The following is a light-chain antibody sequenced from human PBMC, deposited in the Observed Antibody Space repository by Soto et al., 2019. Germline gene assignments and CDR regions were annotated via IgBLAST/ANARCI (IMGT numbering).Light chain of an antibody. V-gene: IGLV2-14*01. Sequence: QSALTQPASVSGSPGQSIAISCTGTSSDVGSYNSVSWYQQFPGKAPKLILYAVTNRPSGVSNRFSGSKSGNTASLTIPGLQAEDEADYFCSSYTTSATLVFGVGTQLTVL. CDR2: AVT. CDR3: SSYTTSATLV. J-gene: IGLJ7*01. CDR1: SSDVGSYNS.